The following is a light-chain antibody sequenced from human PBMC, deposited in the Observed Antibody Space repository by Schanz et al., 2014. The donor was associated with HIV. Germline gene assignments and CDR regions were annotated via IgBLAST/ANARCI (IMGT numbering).Light chain of an antibody. Sequence: QSVLTQPASVSGSLGQSITISCTGTSGDVGRYDYVSWYQQHPGQAPKLLIYDVTYRPSGISNRFSGSKSGYTASLTISGLQADDEADYYCQSFDSSLSGSNVVFGGGTKLTVL. CDR1: SGDVGRYDY. V-gene: IGLV2-14*03. CDR2: DVT. J-gene: IGLJ2*01. CDR3: QSFDSSLSGSNVV.